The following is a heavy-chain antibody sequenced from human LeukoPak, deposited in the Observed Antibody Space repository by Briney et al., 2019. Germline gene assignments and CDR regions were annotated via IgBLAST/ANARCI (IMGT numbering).Heavy chain of an antibody. J-gene: IGHJ6*02. CDR1: GYTFTIYD. Sequence: ASVKVSCKASGYTFTIYDINWVRQATGQALEWMGWMDPNSGNTGYAQKFQGRVTMTRTTSRSTAYMELSSLRSEDTALYYCARFSRYCSSTSCYLYGMDVWGQGTTVTVSS. CDR2: MDPNSGNT. D-gene: IGHD2-2*01. V-gene: IGHV1-8*01. CDR3: ARFSRYCSSTSCYLYGMDV.